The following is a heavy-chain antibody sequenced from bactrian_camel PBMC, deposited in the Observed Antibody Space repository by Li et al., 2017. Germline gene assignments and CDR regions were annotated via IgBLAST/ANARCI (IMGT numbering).Heavy chain of an antibody. Sequence: VQLVESGGGSVQAGGSLRLSCAASGLIASTNRMAWFRQAPGKEREWVSVMISTGGRTYYAASVKGRFTISKDSAENTLYLQMTSLKPEDTAMYYCAAGASYSGDLFGFWGQGTQVTVS. CDR2: MISTGGRT. CDR3: AAGASYSGDLFGF. V-gene: IGHV3S31*01. CDR1: GLIASTNR. J-gene: IGHJ6*01. D-gene: IGHD2*01.